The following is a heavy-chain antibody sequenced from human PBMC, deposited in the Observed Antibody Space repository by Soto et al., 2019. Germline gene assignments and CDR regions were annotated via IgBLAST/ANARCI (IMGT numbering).Heavy chain of an antibody. CDR1: GGSISSSSYY. CDR3: ARTFWDSSGYYEDAFDI. CDR2: IYYSGST. D-gene: IGHD3-22*01. V-gene: IGHV4-39*01. Sequence: SETLSLACTVSGGSISSSSYYWGWIRQPPGKGLEWIGSIYYSGSTYYNPSLKSRVTISVDTSKNQFSLKLSSVTAADTAVYYCARTFWDSSGYYEDAFDIWGQGTMVTVS. J-gene: IGHJ3*02.